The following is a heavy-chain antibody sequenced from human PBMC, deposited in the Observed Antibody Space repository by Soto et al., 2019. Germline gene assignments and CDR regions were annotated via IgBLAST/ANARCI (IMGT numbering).Heavy chain of an antibody. J-gene: IGHJ4*01. V-gene: IGHV3-15*07. D-gene: IGHD3-22*01. CDR3: TTDSYSTIIIVRFDY. CDR1: GFTFSNAW. CDR2: IKSKTDGGTT. Sequence: GGSLRLSCAASGFTFSNAWINWVRQAPRKGLEWVGRIKSKTDGGTTDYAEPVKGRFAISRDDSNNMVYLQMNSLKIEDTAVYYCTTDSYSTIIIVRFDYWGHGTLVTVSS.